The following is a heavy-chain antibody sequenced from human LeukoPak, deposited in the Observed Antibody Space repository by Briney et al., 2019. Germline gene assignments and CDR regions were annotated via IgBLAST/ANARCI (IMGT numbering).Heavy chain of an antibody. J-gene: IGHJ4*02. V-gene: IGHV1-18*01. D-gene: IGHD3-10*01. CDR2: ISAYNGNT. Sequence: GASVKVSCKASGYTFTSYGISWVRQAPGQGLEWMGWISAYNGNTNYAQKLQGRVTMTTDTSTSTAYMELRSLRSDDTAVYYCARHFFYGSGSYYLGYWGQGTLVTVSS. CDR1: GYTFTSYG. CDR3: ARHFFYGSGSYYLGY.